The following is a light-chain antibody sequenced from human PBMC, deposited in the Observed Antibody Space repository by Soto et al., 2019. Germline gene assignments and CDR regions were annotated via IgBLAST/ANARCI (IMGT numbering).Light chain of an antibody. CDR1: SSNIGNNF. Sequence: QSVLTQPPSMSAAAGQKFTISCAGSSSNIGNNFLSWYQQFPGTAPNLLIFDNGQRPSGIPYRFFGAKSGSSATLSITGPQTGDEAIYYCATWDNKLKGGVFGGGTKLTVL. CDR2: DNG. V-gene: IGLV1-51*01. J-gene: IGLJ2*01. CDR3: ATWDNKLKGGV.